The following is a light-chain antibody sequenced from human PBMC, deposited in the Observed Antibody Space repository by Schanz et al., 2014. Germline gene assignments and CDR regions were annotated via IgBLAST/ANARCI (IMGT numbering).Light chain of an antibody. Sequence: QSALTQPPSASGSLGQSVTISCTGTSSDVGDYNYVSWYQHHPARAPKLLIYDVDNRPSAVSTRFSGSKSGNTASLTISGLQAEDEADYYCSSYTRSSTWVFGGRTKLTVL. J-gene: IGLJ3*02. V-gene: IGLV2-14*03. CDR1: SSDVGDYNY. CDR2: DVD. CDR3: SSYTRSSTWV.